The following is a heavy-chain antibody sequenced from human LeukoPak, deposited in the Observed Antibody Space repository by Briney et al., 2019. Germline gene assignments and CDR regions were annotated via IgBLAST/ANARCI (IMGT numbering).Heavy chain of an antibody. D-gene: IGHD3-22*01. CDR3: AKARSNSGYSTSDS. Sequence: EPGGSLRLSCAASGFTFSSYSMNWVRQAPGKGLEWVSTVSGSGDTTYYADSVKGRFTISRDNSKNTLYLQMNGLRAEDTALYYCAKARSNSGYSTSDSWGQGTLVTVSS. V-gene: IGHV3-23*01. CDR2: VSGSGDTT. J-gene: IGHJ4*02. CDR1: GFTFSSYS.